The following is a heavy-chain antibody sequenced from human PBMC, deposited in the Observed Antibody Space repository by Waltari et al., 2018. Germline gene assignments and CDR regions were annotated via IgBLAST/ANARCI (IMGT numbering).Heavy chain of an antibody. Sequence: QVQLQQWGAGLLKPSETLSLTCAVYGGSFSGYYWSWIRQPPGKGLEWIGEINHSGSTTYTPSLQIRVPISVDTSKNQFSLKLSSVTAADTAVYYCARGGGYCSSTSCYVIYYYYYGMDVWGQGTTVTVSS. CDR3: ARGGGYCSSTSCYVIYYYYYGMDV. V-gene: IGHV4-34*01. J-gene: IGHJ6*02. CDR2: INHSGST. D-gene: IGHD2-2*01. CDR1: GGSFSGYY.